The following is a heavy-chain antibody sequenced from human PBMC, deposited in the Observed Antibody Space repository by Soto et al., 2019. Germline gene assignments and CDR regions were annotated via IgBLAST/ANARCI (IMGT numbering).Heavy chain of an antibody. CDR3: ARTKQASGYSSSNSLAY. V-gene: IGHV5-51*01. Sequence: GESLKISCKGFGFTFTTYWIAWVRQMPGKGLEWMGIIYAGESVTRYSPSFQGQVTISAGKSINTAYLQWSSVKASDTAIYYSARTKQASGYSSSNSLAYWGQGTQVTVSS. D-gene: IGHD6-19*01. J-gene: IGHJ4*02. CDR2: IYAGESVT. CDR1: GFTFTTYW.